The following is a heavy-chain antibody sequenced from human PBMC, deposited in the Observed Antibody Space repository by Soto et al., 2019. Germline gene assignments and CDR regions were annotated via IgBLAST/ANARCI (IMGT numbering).Heavy chain of an antibody. CDR1: GYTFTGYY. CDR2: INPNSGGT. V-gene: IGHV1-2*04. CDR3: ARDHYYDSSGYYYSGFDY. J-gene: IGHJ4*02. Sequence: ASVKVCCKASGYTFTGYYMHWVRQAPGQGLEWMGWINPNSGGTNYAQKFQGWVTMTRDTSISTAYMELSRLRSDDTAVYYCARDHYYDSSGYYYSGFDYWGQGTLVPSPQ. D-gene: IGHD3-22*01.